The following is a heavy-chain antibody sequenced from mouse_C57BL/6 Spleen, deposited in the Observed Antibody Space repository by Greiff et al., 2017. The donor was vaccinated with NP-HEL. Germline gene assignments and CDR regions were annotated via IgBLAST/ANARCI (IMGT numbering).Heavy chain of an antibody. CDR2: IYPRSGTT. V-gene: IGHV1-81*01. CDR3: AGYGFDY. J-gene: IGHJ2*01. D-gene: IGHD2-10*02. Sequence: VQLQQSGAELVRPGASVKLSCKASGYTFTSYGISWVKQRTGQGLEWIGEIYPRSGTTYYNEKFKGKAPLTAAKSSSTAYMELRSLTSEDSYVCICAGYGFDYWGKGTTLTVSS. CDR1: GYTFTSYG.